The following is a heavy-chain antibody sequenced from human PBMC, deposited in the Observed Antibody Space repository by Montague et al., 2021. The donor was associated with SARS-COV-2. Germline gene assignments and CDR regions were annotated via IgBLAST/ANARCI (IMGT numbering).Heavy chain of an antibody. CDR2: TYKDGTT. CDR1: TFTVSSNY. D-gene: IGHD3-22*01. J-gene: IGHJ4*02. CDR3: ARTKDDYYDSSGPLDY. Sequence: SLRLSCAASTFTVSSNYMSWVRQAPGKGLEWVSVTYKDGTTYYADSVKGRFTISKHNSKNTLFLQMNSLTAEDTAMYYCARTKDDYYDSSGPLDYWGQGTLVTVSS. V-gene: IGHV3-53*04.